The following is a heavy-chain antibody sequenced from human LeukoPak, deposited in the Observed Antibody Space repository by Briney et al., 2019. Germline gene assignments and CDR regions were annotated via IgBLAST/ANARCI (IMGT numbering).Heavy chain of an antibody. J-gene: IGHJ5*02. CDR2: IIPIFGTS. Sequence: SVKVSCKASGGTVISYAISWVGQAPGKGLEGMGGIIPIFGTSNYAQNFQVRVTITADESTSTAYMELSSLRSEDTAVYYCAKREYCSGGSCYSGWFVPCGQGTLVTVSS. CDR1: GGTVISYA. D-gene: IGHD2-15*01. V-gene: IGHV1-69*01. CDR3: AKREYCSGGSCYSGWFVP.